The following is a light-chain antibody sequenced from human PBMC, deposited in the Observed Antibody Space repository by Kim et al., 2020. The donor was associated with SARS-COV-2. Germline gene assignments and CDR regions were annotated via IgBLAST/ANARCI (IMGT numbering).Light chain of an antibody. J-gene: IGLJ2*01. CDR1: ILGDKY. V-gene: IGLV3-1*01. Sequence: SVSPAQTATIACSGGILGDKYACCYQQKPSQSPVVVIYQETERSSGMPERFSGSNSGNTASLSIRGTQALEEADYYCQAWDSSTVVFGGGTKLTVL. CDR3: QAWDSSTVV. CDR2: QET.